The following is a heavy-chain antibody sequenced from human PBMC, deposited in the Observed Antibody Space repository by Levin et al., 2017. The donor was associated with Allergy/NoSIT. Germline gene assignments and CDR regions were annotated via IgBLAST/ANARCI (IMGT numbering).Heavy chain of an antibody. CDR2: IYYSGST. J-gene: IGHJ3*02. D-gene: IGHD3-22*01. V-gene: IGHV4-30-4*01. Sequence: SETLSLTCTVSGGSISSGDYYWSWIRQPPGKGLEWIGYIYYSGSTYYNPSLKSRVTISVDTSKNQFSLKLSSVTAADTAVYYCARGHDSSGYPPGAFDIWGQGTMVTVSS. CDR1: GGSISSGDYY. CDR3: ARGHDSSGYPPGAFDI.